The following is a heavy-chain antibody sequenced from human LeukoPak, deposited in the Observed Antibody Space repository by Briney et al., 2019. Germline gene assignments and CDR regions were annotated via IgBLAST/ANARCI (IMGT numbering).Heavy chain of an antibody. CDR3: AKGGIFGVAGYYYYMDV. V-gene: IGHV3-23*01. J-gene: IGHJ6*03. CDR1: GFTFSSYA. Sequence: EGSLRLSCAASGFTFSSYAMSWVRQAPGKGLEWVSAISGSGGSTYYADSVKGRFTISRDNSKNTLYLQMNSLRAEDTAVYYCAKGGIFGVAGYYYYMDVWGKGTTVTVS. CDR2: ISGSGGST. D-gene: IGHD3-3*01.